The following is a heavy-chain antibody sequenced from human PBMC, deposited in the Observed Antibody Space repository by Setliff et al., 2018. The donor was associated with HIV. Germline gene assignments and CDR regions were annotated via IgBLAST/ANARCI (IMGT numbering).Heavy chain of an antibody. Sequence: GASVKVSCKVSGYTLTELSMHWVRQAPGKGLEWMGGFDPEDGETIYAQKFQGRVTMTEDTSTDTAYMELRSLRSDDTAVYYCARWSLFVTMIVVVPREDAFDIWGQGTMVTVSS. CDR3: ARWSLFVTMIVVVPREDAFDI. CDR2: FDPEDGET. V-gene: IGHV1-24*01. CDR1: GYTLTELS. D-gene: IGHD3-22*01. J-gene: IGHJ3*02.